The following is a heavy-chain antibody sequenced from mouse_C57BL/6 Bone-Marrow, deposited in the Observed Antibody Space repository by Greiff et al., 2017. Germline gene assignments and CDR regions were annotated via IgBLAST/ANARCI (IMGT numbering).Heavy chain of an antibody. Sequence: EVQLQQSGPVLVKPGASVKMSCKASGYTFTDYYMNWVKQSHGKSLEWIGVINPYNGGTSYNQKFKGKATLTVDKSSSTAYMELNSLTSEDSAVYYCAQGTGDWYFEAWGTGTTVTVSS. D-gene: IGHD4-1*01. CDR1: GYTFTDYY. J-gene: IGHJ1*03. CDR2: INPYNGGT. V-gene: IGHV1-19*01. CDR3: AQGTGDWYFEA.